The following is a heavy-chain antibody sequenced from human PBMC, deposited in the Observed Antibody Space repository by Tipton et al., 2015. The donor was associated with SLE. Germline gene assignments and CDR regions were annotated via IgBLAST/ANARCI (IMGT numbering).Heavy chain of an antibody. CDR2: ISAYNGNT. D-gene: IGHD6-13*01. Sequence: QLVQSGAEVKKPGASVKVSCKASGYTFTSYGISWVRQAPGQGLEWMGWISAYNGNTNYAQKLQGRVTMTTDTSTSTAYMELRSLRSDDTAVYYCAIEGSSSWYSYYYYYMDVWGKGTTVTVSS. V-gene: IGHV1-18*01. CDR1: GYTFTSYG. J-gene: IGHJ6*03. CDR3: AIEGSSSWYSYYYYYMDV.